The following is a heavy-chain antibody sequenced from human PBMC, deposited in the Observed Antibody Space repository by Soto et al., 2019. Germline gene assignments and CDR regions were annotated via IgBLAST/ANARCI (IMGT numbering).Heavy chain of an antibody. Sequence: HGGSLRLSCAASGFTFDDYAMHWVRQAPGKGLEWVSGISWNSGSIGYADSVKGRFTISRDNAKNSLYLQMNSLRAEDTALYYCAKKGDAFDSCGQGTMVTVSS. J-gene: IGHJ3*02. V-gene: IGHV3-9*01. CDR3: AKKGDAFDS. CDR2: ISWNSGSI. CDR1: GFTFDDYA.